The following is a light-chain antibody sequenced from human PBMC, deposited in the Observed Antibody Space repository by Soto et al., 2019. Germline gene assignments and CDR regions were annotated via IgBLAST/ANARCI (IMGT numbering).Light chain of an antibody. CDR3: ETWDSNTRV. Sequence: QAVVTQSSSASASLGSSVKLTCTLSSGHSSYIIAWHQQQPGKAPRYLMKLKGSGSYNKGSGVPDRFSGSSSGADRYLTISNLQFEDEADYYCETWDSNTRVFGGGTKLTVL. CDR1: SGHSSYI. J-gene: IGLJ3*02. V-gene: IGLV4-60*02. CDR2: LKGSGSY.